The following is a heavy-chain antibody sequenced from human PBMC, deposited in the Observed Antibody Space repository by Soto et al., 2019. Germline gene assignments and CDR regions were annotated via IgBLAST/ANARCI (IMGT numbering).Heavy chain of an antibody. D-gene: IGHD2-21*02. V-gene: IGHV3-30-3*01. Sequence: QVQLVESGGGVVQPGRSLRLSCAASGFTFSSYAMHWVRQAPGKGLEWVAVISYDGSNKYYADSVKGRFTISRDNSKNTLYRQMNSLRAEDTAVYYCARAGGCGGDCYSHYFDYWGQGTLVTVSS. CDR1: GFTFSSYA. CDR2: ISYDGSNK. CDR3: ARAGGCGGDCYSHYFDY. J-gene: IGHJ4*02.